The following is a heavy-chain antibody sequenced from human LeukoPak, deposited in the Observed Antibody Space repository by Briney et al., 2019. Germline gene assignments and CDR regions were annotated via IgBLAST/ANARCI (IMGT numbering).Heavy chain of an antibody. CDR3: AGDQSVTMVRGDLDY. Sequence: ASVKVSCKASGYTFTGYYMHWVRQAPGQGLEWMGWINPNSGGANYAQKFQGRVTMTRDTSISTAYMELSRLRSDDTAVYFCAGDQSVTMVRGDLDYWGQGTLVTVSS. D-gene: IGHD3-10*01. CDR2: INPNSGGA. V-gene: IGHV1-2*02. J-gene: IGHJ4*02. CDR1: GYTFTGYY.